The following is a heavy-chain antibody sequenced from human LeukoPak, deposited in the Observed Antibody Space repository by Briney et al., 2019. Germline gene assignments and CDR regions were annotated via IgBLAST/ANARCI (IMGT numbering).Heavy chain of an antibody. CDR3: TRHGYSSH. J-gene: IGHJ4*02. CDR2: IRSKANSYET. V-gene: IGHV3-73*01. CDR1: GFTFSGSA. D-gene: IGHD6-19*01. Sequence: GGSLRLSCAASGFTFSGSAMHWVRQASGKGLEWVGRIRSKANSYETAYAASVKGRFTISRDDSRNTAYLQMNSLKTEDTAVYYCTRHGYSSHWGQGTLVTVSS.